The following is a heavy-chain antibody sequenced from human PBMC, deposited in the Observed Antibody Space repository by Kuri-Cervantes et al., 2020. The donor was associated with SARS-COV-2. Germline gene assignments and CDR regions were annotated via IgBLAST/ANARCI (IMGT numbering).Heavy chain of an antibody. Sequence: GGSLRLSCAASGFTFSSYGMNWVRQAPGKGLEWVAVISYDGSNKYYADSVKGRFTISSDNSKNPLYRQLNSLRAEDTSMYYCAKDKTTRIASTGTSDYWGQGTLVAVSS. D-gene: IGHD6-13*01. J-gene: IGHJ4*02. CDR3: AKDKTTRIASTGTSDY. V-gene: IGHV3-30*18. CDR2: ISYDGSNK. CDR1: GFTFSSYG.